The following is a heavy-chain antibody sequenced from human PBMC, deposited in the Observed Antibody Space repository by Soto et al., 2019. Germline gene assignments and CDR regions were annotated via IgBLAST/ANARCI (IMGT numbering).Heavy chain of an antibody. V-gene: IGHV3-23*01. CDR1: GFIFSSYG. Sequence: GGSLRLSCAASGFIFSSYGMSWVRQGPGKGLEWVSSISGSSSSIDYADSVKGRFTMSRDNSKNTLYPQMSSLRDEDTAVYYCAKERRYYDSSGYPIYHLDYWGQGTLVTVSS. D-gene: IGHD3-22*01. J-gene: IGHJ4*02. CDR2: ISGSSSSI. CDR3: AKERRYYDSSGYPIYHLDY.